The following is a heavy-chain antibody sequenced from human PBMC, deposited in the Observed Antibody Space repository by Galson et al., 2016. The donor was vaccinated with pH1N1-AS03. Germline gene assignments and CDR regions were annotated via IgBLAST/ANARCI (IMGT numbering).Heavy chain of an antibody. D-gene: IGHD1-26*01. CDR1: AFIFSNYG. CDR2: ISYDGTNK. Sequence: SLRLSCAASAFIFSNYGMHWVRQAPDKGLEWVAVISYDGTNKFYADSVKGRFTISRDNSKNTLYLQMNSLRAEDTAVYYCAKDIIIVGASLTGGYFDYWGQGTLVTVSS. CDR3: AKDIIIVGASLTGGYFDY. V-gene: IGHV3-30*18. J-gene: IGHJ4*02.